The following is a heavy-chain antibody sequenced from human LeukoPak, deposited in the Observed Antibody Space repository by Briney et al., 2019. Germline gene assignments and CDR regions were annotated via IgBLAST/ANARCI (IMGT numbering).Heavy chain of an antibody. CDR2: IYYSGST. J-gene: IGHJ4*02. Sequence: SETLSLTCTVSGGSISSGDYYWSWIRQPPGKGLEWIGYIYYSGSTYYNPSLKSRVTISVDTSKNQFSLKLSSVTAADTAVYYCARDSCSSTSCRKKFDNWGQGTLVTVSS. V-gene: IGHV4-30-4*01. D-gene: IGHD2-2*01. CDR3: ARDSCSSTSCRKKFDN. CDR1: GGSISSGDYY.